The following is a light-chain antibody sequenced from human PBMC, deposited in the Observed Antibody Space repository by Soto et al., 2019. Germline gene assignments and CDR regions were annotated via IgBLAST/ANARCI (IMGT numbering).Light chain of an antibody. CDR1: QSVNSN. V-gene: IGKV3-15*01. Sequence: EKVMTQSPAALSVSPGERATLSCRASQSVNSNLAWYQRKPGQAPRLLLYGASTRATGIPARFSDSASGTEFTLPISSLQSEDSAVYYCQQYNDWPLTFGGGTKVEIK. CDR2: GAS. CDR3: QQYNDWPLT. J-gene: IGKJ4*01.